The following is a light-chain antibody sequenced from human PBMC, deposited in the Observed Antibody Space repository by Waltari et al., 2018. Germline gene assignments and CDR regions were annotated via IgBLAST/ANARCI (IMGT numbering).Light chain of an antibody. CDR2: QVA. CDR3: CSYAGGGTYV. CDR1: SSAVDTYNL. Sequence: QSALTQPASVSRSPGQSITISCTGTSSAVDTYNLVSWYQHHPDKAPNLMIYQVAKRPSGVSNRFSGSKSGNTASLTISGLQAEDEADYYCCSYAGGGTYVFGRGTKVTVL. J-gene: IGLJ1*01. V-gene: IGLV2-23*02.